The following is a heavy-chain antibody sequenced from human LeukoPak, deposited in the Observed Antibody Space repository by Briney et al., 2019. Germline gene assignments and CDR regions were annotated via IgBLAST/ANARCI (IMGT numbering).Heavy chain of an antibody. CDR3: AKGGDLFDY. CDR2: ISGSGGGT. D-gene: IGHD3-16*01. CDR1: GFTFSSYW. Sequence: GGSLRLSCAASGFTFSSYWMSWVRQAPGKGLEWVSGISGSGGGTYYADSVKGRFTISRDNSKNTLYLQMNSLRAEDTAIYYCAKGGDLFDYWGQGSLITVSS. V-gene: IGHV3-23*01. J-gene: IGHJ4*02.